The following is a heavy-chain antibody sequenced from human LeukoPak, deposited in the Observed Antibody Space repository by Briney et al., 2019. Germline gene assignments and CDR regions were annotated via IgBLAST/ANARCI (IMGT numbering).Heavy chain of an antibody. CDR1: SGSISSSSYY. Sequence: SETLSLTCTVSSGSISSSSYYWGWIRQPPGKGLEWIGSIYYSGSTCYNPSLKSRVTISVDTSKNQFSLKLSSVTAADTAVYYCARDSTTGTVVRPTDYWGQGTLVTVSS. CDR2: IYYSGST. D-gene: IGHD1-1*01. J-gene: IGHJ4*02. V-gene: IGHV4-39*07. CDR3: ARDSTTGTVVRPTDY.